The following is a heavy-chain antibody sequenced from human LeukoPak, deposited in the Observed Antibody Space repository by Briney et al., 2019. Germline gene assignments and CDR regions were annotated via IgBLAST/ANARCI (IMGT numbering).Heavy chain of an antibody. J-gene: IGHJ4*02. CDR2: INPKSGGT. CDR1: GYSFTGHY. D-gene: IGHD5-12*01. Sequence: ASVKVSCKASGYSFTGHYMHWVRQAPGQGLEWMGWINPKSGGTNYAQKFQGRVTMTEDTSTDTAYMELSSLRSEDTAVYYYATDRVGYSGRVFDYWGQGTLVTVSS. V-gene: IGHV1-2*02. CDR3: ATDRVGYSGRVFDY.